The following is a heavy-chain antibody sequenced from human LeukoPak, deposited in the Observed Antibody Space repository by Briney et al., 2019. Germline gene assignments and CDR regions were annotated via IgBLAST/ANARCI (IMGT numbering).Heavy chain of an antibody. D-gene: IGHD5-12*01. V-gene: IGHV1-69*02. CDR1: VCTFSSYT. Sequence: GASVKVSCKASVCTFSSYTSSWVRQAPGQGLEWMGRIIPILGIANYAQKFQGRVTITADKATSTAYMELSSLRSEDTAVYYCASLVGGLRRENYYYYGMDVWGQGTTVTVSS. J-gene: IGHJ6*02. CDR2: IIPILGIA. CDR3: ASLVGGLRRENYYYYGMDV.